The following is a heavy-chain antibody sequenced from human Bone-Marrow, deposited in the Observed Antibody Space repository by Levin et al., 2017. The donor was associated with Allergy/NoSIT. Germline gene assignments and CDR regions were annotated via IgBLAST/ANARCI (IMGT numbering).Heavy chain of an antibody. CDR2: LSGSGGST. CDR3: AKDRGWYGDGFDT. D-gene: IGHD6-19*01. Sequence: GGSLRLSCAASGFTFSRYGMSWVRQAPGKGLEWVSALSGSGGSTYYADSVQGRFTVSRDNSKNTLFLQMNSLRVEDTAVYYCAKDRGWYGDGFDTWGQGTMVTVSS. CDR1: GFTFSRYG. V-gene: IGHV3-23*01. J-gene: IGHJ3*01.